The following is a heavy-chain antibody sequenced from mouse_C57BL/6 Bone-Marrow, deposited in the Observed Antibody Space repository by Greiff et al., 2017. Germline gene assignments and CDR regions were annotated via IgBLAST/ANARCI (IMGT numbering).Heavy chain of an antibody. V-gene: IGHV5-6*01. CDR3: ARRGGPRYDGYYWFAY. CDR1: GFTFSSYG. Sequence: EVQRVESGGDLVKPGGSLKLSCAASGFTFSSYGMSWVRQTPDKRLEWVATISSGGSYTYYPDSVKGRFTISRDNAKNTLYLQMSSLKSEDTAMYYCARRGGPRYDGYYWFAYWGQGTLVTVSA. D-gene: IGHD2-3*01. CDR2: ISSGGSYT. J-gene: IGHJ3*01.